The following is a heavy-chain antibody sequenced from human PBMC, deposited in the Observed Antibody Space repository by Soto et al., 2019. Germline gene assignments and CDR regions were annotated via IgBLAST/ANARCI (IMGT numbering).Heavy chain of an antibody. CDR1: GFTFSANA. CDR2: ISGSVGST. Sequence: GGSLRLSCAASGFTFSANAMTCDRQAPGKGLEWVSSISGSVGSTYYADSVKGRFTISRDNSKNTLYLQMNGLRAEDTAVYYCATDSGTRGTKPSIADVWGQGTKVTVSS. D-gene: IGHD1-7*01. V-gene: IGHV3-23*01. J-gene: IGHJ6*02. CDR3: ATDSGTRGTKPSIADV.